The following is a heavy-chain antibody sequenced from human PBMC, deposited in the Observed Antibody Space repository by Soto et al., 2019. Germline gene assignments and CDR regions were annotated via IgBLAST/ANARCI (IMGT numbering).Heavy chain of an antibody. D-gene: IGHD3-16*01. CDR1: GYTFTGYY. CDR3: ARDPHEGVYDC. V-gene: IGHV1-2*02. Sequence: ASVKVSCKASGYTFTGYYLHWIRQAPGQGLQWMGWMRPDSGGANYAQKFQGRVSMTRDTSTSTFYMELSRLASAATAVYYCARDPHEGVYDCWGKGTKVTVSS. J-gene: IGHJ4*02. CDR2: MRPDSGGA.